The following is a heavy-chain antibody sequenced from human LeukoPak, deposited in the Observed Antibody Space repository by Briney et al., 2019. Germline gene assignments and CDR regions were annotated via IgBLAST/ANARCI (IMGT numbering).Heavy chain of an antibody. V-gene: IGHV4-4*02. CDR2: IYHSGST. Sequence: PSGTLSLTCAVSGGSISSSKWWSWVRQPPGKGLEWIGEIYHSGSTNYNPSLKSRVTISVDKSKNHFSLKLSSVTAADTAVYYFGGGGDLVPAAPMTTVTTFDYWGQGTLVTVSS. CDR3: GGGGDLVPAAPMTTVTTFDY. J-gene: IGHJ4*02. CDR1: GGSISSSKW. D-gene: IGHD4-17*01.